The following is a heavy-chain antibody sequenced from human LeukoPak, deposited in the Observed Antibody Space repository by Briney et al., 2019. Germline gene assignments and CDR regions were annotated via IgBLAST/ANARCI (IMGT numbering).Heavy chain of an antibody. CDR3: ARGGREIPPARPFKPGNWFDP. CDR2: INHSGST. V-gene: IGHV4-34*01. D-gene: IGHD2-2*01. Sequence: PETLSLTCAVYGGSFSGCYWSWIRQPPGKGLEWIGEINHSGSTNYNLSLKSRVTISVDTSKNQFSLKLSSVTASDTAVHFCARGGREIPPARPFKPGNWFDPWGQGTLVTVSS. J-gene: IGHJ5*02. CDR1: GGSFSGCY.